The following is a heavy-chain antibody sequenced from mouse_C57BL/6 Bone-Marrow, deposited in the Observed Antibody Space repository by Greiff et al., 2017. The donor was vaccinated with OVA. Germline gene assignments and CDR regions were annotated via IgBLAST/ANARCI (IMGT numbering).Heavy chain of an antibody. CDR2: ISYDGSN. V-gene: IGHV3-6*01. J-gene: IGHJ3*01. D-gene: IGHD2-5*01. CDR1: GYSITSGYY. CDR3: ARDRSKGAY. Sequence: DVQLQESGPGLVKPSQSLSLTCSVTGYSITSGYYWNWIRQFPGNKLEWMGYISYDGSNNYNPSLKNRISITRDTSKNQFFLKLNSVTTEDTATYYCARDRSKGAYWGQGTLVTVSA.